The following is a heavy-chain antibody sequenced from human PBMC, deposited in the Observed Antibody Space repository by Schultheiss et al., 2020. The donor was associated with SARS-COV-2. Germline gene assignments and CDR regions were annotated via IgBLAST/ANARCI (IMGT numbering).Heavy chain of an antibody. Sequence: GGSLRLSCAASGFTFSSYAMSWVRQAPGKGLEWVANIKEDGSEKYYVDSVKGRFTISRDNVKNSLFLQMNSLRAEDAAVYYCARGAIWGQGTLVTVSS. V-gene: IGHV3-7*03. CDR1: GFTFSSYA. CDR3: ARGAI. CDR2: IKEDGSEK. J-gene: IGHJ4*02. D-gene: IGHD5-24*01.